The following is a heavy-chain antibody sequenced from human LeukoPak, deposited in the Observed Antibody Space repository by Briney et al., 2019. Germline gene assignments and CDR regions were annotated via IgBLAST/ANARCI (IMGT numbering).Heavy chain of an antibody. CDR3: ARERGKDLSPRLRRLQYFDY. CDR2: INQSGIT. J-gene: IGHJ4*02. CDR1: GGSFSAYY. V-gene: IGHV4-34*01. Sequence: SETLSLTCAVYGGSFSAYYWSWIRQPPGKGLEWIGEINQSGITNYNPSLKSRVTISADTSKNQFSLKLSSVTAADTAVYYCARERGKDLSPRLRRLQYFDYWGQGTLLTVSS. D-gene: IGHD1-1*01.